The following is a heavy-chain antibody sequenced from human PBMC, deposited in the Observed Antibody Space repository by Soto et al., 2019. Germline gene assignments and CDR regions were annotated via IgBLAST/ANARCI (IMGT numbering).Heavy chain of an antibody. CDR2: IYYSGST. D-gene: IGHD6-13*01. CDR3: AITDKVAVTGPVLDS. Sequence: SETLSLTCTVSGGSISNYFWSWIRQPPGKGLEWIGYIYYSGSTNYNPSLKSRVTISVDTSKKQFSLKLSSVTAADTAVYYCAITDKVAVTGPVLDSWGQGTLDTVSS. CDR1: GGSISNYF. J-gene: IGHJ4*02. V-gene: IGHV4-59*01.